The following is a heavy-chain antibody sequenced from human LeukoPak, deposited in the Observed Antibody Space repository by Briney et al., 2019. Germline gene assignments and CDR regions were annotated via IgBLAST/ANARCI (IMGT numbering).Heavy chain of an antibody. CDR2: INSDGRST. CDR3: ARSAYPGNSVIED. J-gene: IGHJ4*02. V-gene: IGHV3-74*01. CDR1: GITFSSYW. Sequence: GGSLRLSCAGSGITFSSYWMHWVRQAPGKGLVWVSRINSDGRSTNYADSAKGRFTISRNNAKNTLYLQMNSLRAEDTAVYYCARSAYPGNSVIEDWGRGTLVTVSS. D-gene: IGHD4-23*01.